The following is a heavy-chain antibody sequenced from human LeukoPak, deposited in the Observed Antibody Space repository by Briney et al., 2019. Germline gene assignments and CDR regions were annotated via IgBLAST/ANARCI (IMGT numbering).Heavy chain of an antibody. CDR2: IYYTGST. D-gene: IGHD1-7*01. CDR3: ARGRNYWPQRWFDP. J-gene: IGHJ5*02. Sequence: SETLSLTCTVSGGSLITYYWSWIRQPPGKGLEWIGYIYYTGSTSYNPSLKSRVTMSLDASKNQFSLELNSVTPADTAVYYCARGRNYWPQRWFDPWGRGTLVSVSS. CDR1: GGSLITYY. V-gene: IGHV4-59*01.